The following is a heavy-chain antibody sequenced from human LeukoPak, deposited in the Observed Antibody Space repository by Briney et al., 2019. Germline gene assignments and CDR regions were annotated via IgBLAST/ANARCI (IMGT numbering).Heavy chain of an antibody. CDR1: GFTFSSYS. CDR2: ISSSSSTI. D-gene: IGHD3-10*01. J-gene: IGHJ4*02. CDR3: ARQISGLWFGVFDY. Sequence: GGSLRLSCTASGFTFSSYSMNWVRQAPGKGLEWVSYISSSSSTIYYADSVKGRFTISRDNAKNSLYLQMNSLRDEDTAVYYCARQISGLWFGVFDYWGQGTLVTVSS. V-gene: IGHV3-48*02.